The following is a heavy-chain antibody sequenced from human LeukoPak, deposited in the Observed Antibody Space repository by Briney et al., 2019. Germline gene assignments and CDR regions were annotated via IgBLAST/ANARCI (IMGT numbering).Heavy chain of an antibody. Sequence: GGSLRLSCAASGFTFGTYWMHWVRQAPGKGLVWVSRINSDGSSTSYADSVKGRFTISRDNAKNTLFLQMNSLRAEDTAVYYCARTQICGGDCSSDYWGQGTLVTVSS. J-gene: IGHJ4*02. CDR1: GFTFGTYW. V-gene: IGHV3-74*01. CDR2: INSDGSST. CDR3: ARTQICGGDCSSDY. D-gene: IGHD2-21*02.